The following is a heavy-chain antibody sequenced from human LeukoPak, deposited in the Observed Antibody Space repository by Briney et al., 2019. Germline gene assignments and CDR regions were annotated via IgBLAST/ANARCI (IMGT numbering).Heavy chain of an antibody. CDR3: VKEKGGYCSSTSCSPAWFDP. D-gene: IGHD2-2*01. V-gene: IGHV3-23*01. CDR2: ISGSGGST. Sequence: GGSLRLSCAASGFTFSSYAMNWVRQAPGKGLERVSAISGSGGSTYYADSVKGRFTISRDNSKNTLYLQMNSLRAEDTAVYYCVKEKGGYCSSTSCSPAWFDPWGQGALVTVSS. J-gene: IGHJ5*02. CDR1: GFTFSSYA.